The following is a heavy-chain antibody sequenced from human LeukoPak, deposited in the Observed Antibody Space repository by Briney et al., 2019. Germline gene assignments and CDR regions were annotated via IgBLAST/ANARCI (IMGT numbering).Heavy chain of an antibody. CDR3: ARAYESSGYRGLGYFDY. J-gene: IGHJ4*02. Sequence: SETLSLICSVSGGSMSSSSFRWGWIRQPPGKGLEWIGSMYYSGSSHCNPSLKSRVTISVDTSKNQYSLKLSSVTAADTAVFYCARAYESSGYRGLGYFDYWGQGTLVTVSS. V-gene: IGHV4-39*01. D-gene: IGHD3-22*01. CDR2: MYYSGSS. CDR1: GGSMSSSSFR.